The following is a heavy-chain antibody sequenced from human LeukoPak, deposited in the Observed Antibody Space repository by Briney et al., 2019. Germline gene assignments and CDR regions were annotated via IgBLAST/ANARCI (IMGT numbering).Heavy chain of an antibody. D-gene: IGHD5-18*01. V-gene: IGHV4-59*01. Sequence: SETLSLTCSVAGGSISTYYWNWIRQTPGKGLEWIGHISYGNTDYNPSLKSRVTISVDTSKNQFSLKLTSVTAADTAVYYCARDKAQSYGRYFDPWGQGALVIVSS. CDR1: GGSISTYY. CDR2: ISYGNT. J-gene: IGHJ5*02. CDR3: ARDKAQSYGRYFDP.